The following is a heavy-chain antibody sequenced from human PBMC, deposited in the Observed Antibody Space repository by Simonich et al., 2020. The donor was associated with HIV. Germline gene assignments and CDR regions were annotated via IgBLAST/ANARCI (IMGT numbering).Heavy chain of an antibody. V-gene: IGHV3-30*07. CDR2: ISYDGSNK. CDR1: GFTFSSYA. Sequence: QVQLVESGGRVVQPGRSLRLSCAASGFTFSSYAMHWVRQAPGKRLEWVEVISYDGSNKYYADSVKGRFTISRDNSKNTLYLQMNSLRAEDTAVYYCASGGSISSVWADDYWGQGTLVTVSS. D-gene: IGHD3-16*01. CDR3: ASGGSISSVWADDY. J-gene: IGHJ4*02.